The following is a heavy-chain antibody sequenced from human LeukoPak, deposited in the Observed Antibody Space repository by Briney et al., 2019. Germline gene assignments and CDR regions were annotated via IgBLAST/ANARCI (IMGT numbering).Heavy chain of an antibody. CDR1: GYTFTGYY. J-gene: IGHJ4*02. D-gene: IGHD6-19*01. CDR3: ARESSVWYYHY. CDR2: INPNSGGT. V-gene: IGHV1-2*06. Sequence: ASVKVSCKASGYTFTGYYMHWVRQAPGQGLEWMGRINPNSGGTNYAQKFQGRVTMTRDTSISTAYMELSRLRSDDTAVYYCARESSVWYYHYWDQGTLVTVSS.